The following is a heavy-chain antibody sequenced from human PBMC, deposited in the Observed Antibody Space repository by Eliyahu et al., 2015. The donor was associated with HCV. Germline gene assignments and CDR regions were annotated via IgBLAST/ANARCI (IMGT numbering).Heavy chain of an antibody. CDR3: GVASGGWY. Sequence: EVHLVESGGGLVKPGGSLRLSCAASGFTFSDAXXXWVRQAPGKGLXWXGRIKGKNEGGTTDYAAPVKGRFTIARDDSKNTLFLQMNSLKTDDTAVYYCGVASGGWYWGQGTLVTVSS. V-gene: IGHV3-15*01. D-gene: IGHD6-19*01. J-gene: IGHJ4*02. CDR1: GFTFSDAX. CDR2: IKGKNEGGTT.